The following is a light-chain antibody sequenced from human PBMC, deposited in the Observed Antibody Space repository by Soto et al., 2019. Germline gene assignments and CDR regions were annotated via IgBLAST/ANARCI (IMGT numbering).Light chain of an antibody. J-gene: IGKJ3*01. Sequence: DIQMTQSPSSLSASVGDRVTITCRASQDISNYLAWCQQKPGKAPRLLIYGTSTLHAGVPSRFSGSGSGTEFTLTITSLQPEEVAVYYCQKHNRPPFTFGPGTKVDIK. CDR3: QKHNRPPFT. V-gene: IGKV1-27*01. CDR2: GTS. CDR1: QDISNY.